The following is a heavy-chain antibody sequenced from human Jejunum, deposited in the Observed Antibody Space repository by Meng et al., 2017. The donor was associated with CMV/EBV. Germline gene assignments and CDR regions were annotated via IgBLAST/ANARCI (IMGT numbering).Heavy chain of an antibody. J-gene: IGHJ4*02. D-gene: IGHD1-26*01. CDR2: IRISGYR. CDR3: ARVLKGGTYFDN. Sequence: AASGFSFSNYMMNWVRQAPGKGLEWFSSIRISGYRYYADSVKGRFTISRDDAESSLFLQMNSLGAEDTAVYYCARVLKGGTYFDNWGQGTQVTVSS. V-gene: IGHV3-21*01. CDR1: GFSFSNYM.